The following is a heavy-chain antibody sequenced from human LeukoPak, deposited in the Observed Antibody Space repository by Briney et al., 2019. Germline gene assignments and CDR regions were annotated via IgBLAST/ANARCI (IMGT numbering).Heavy chain of an antibody. CDR3: AREKQNYYESSGYFDY. CDR2: IYYSGST. Sequence: SETLSLTCAVSGGSISSSNWWSWVRQPPGKGLEWIGIIYYSGSTYYNPSLQSRVTISVDTSKNQFSLKLSSVTAADTAVYYCAREKQNYYESSGYFDYWGQGTLVTVSS. V-gene: IGHV4-4*02. D-gene: IGHD3-22*01. J-gene: IGHJ4*02. CDR1: GGSISSSNW.